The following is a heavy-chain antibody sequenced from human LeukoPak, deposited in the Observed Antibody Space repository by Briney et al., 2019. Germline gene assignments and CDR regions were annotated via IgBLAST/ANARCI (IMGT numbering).Heavy chain of an antibody. D-gene: IGHD3-16*01. V-gene: IGHV2-5*01. CDR1: GFSLNTGGVG. CDR3: AHTPNGYTY. CDR2: IYWNGDK. J-gene: IGHJ4*02. Sequence: SGPTLVKPTQTLTLTCTFSGFSLNTGGVGVGWLRQPPGKALEWLALIYWNGDKRYSPSLESRLTITKDTSKNQVVLTLTNMDPVDTATYYCAHTPNGYTYWGQGTLVTVSS.